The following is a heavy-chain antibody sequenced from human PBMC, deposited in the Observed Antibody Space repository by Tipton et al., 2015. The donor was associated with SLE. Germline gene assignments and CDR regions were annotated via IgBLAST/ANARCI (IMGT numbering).Heavy chain of an antibody. CDR1: GGSISGYY. D-gene: IGHD6-19*01. CDR3: ARGVVAGPSGVDY. CDR2: IYTSGST. Sequence: TLSLTCTVSGGSISGYYWSWIRQPAGKGLEWIGRIYTSGSTNYNPSLKSRVTMSVDTSKNQFSLKLSSVTAADTAVYYCARGVVAGPSGVDYWGQGTLVPVSS. J-gene: IGHJ4*02. V-gene: IGHV4-4*07.